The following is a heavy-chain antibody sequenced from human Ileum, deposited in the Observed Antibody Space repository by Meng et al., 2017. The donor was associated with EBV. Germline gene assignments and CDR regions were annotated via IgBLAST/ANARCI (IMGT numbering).Heavy chain of an antibody. CDR1: GGSISSSNYY. V-gene: IGHV4-30-4*01. J-gene: IGHJ2*01. CDR2: IYNSGST. Sequence: QVQPKDAGPGLVKPSHTLSLTCTVSGGSISSSNYYWSWIRQPPGKGLEWSGHIYNSGSTYYNPSLKSRITISVDTSKNQFSLKLSSVTAADTAVYYCARGQKGYFDLWGRGTLVTVFS. CDR3: ARGQKGYFDL.